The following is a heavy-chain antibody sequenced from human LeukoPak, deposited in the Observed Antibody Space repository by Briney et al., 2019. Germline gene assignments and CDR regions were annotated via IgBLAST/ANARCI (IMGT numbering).Heavy chain of an antibody. CDR2: INHSGST. J-gene: IGHJ6*03. V-gene: IGHV4-34*01. CDR3: ARGGGYDYYYYYYYYMDV. D-gene: IGHD5-12*01. CDR1: GGSFSGYY. Sequence: PSETLSLTCAVYGGSFSGYYWSWIRQPPGKGLEWIGEINHSGSTNYNPSLKSRVTISVDTSKNQFSLKLSSVTAADTAVYYCARGGGYDYYYYYYYYMDVWGKGTTVTVSS.